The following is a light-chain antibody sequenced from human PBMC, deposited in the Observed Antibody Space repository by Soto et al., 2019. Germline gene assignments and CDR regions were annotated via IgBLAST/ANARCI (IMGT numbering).Light chain of an antibody. CDR2: EGS. J-gene: IGLJ1*01. V-gene: IGLV2-23*01. Sequence: QSALTQPASVSGSPGQSITNSCTGTSSDVGSYNLVSWYQQHPGKAPKLMIYEGSKRPSGVSNRFSGSKSGNTASLTISGLRAEDEADYYCCSYAGSSTYVFGTGTKVTVL. CDR1: SSDVGSYNL. CDR3: CSYAGSSTYV.